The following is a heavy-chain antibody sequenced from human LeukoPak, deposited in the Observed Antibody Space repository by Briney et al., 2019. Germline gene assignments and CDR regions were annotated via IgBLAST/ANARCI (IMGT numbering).Heavy chain of an antibody. CDR3: ARDKAVTTRYYFDY. CDR1: GYTFTSYA. D-gene: IGHD4-17*01. CDR2: INAGNGNT. J-gene: IGHJ4*02. V-gene: IGHV1-3*01. Sequence: ASVKVSCKASGYTFTSYAMHWVRQAPGQRLEWMGWINAGNGNTKYSQKFQGRVTITRDTSASTAYMELSSLRSEDTAVYYCARDKAVTTRYYFDYWGQGTLVTVSS.